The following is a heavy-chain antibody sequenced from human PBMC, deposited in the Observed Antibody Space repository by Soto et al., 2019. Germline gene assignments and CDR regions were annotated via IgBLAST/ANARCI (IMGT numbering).Heavy chain of an antibody. CDR3: ARHERSGGYLYSDYDSGSE. D-gene: IGHD5-12*01. CDR1: GASITSNSY. Sequence: PSETLSLTCTVSGASITSNSYWAWMRQPPGKGLEWIGSIYYTEGTSSNPSLRSRVTMSVDTSNNQFSLRLSSVTAADTAVYYCARHERSGGYLYSDYDSGSEWGQGTLVTVSS. CDR2: IYYTEGT. V-gene: IGHV4-39*01. J-gene: IGHJ4*02.